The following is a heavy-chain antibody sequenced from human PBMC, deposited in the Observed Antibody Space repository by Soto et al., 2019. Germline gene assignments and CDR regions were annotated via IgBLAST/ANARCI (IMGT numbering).Heavy chain of an antibody. J-gene: IGHJ4*02. V-gene: IGHV4-61*01. Sequence: KTSETLSLTCTVSSDSVSSSSYYWSWVRQPPGKGLEWIGYIHHSGSTNFNPSLKSRVTISVDTSKNQFSLRLSSVTAADTAMYYCARGGGYCSRTSCYTYFFDYWGQGTPVTVSS. CDR2: IHHSGST. CDR3: ARGGGYCSRTSCYTYFFDY. D-gene: IGHD2-2*01. CDR1: SDSVSSSSYY.